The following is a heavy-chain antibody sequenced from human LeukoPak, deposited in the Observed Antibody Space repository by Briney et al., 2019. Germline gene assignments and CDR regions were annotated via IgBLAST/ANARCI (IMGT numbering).Heavy chain of an antibody. D-gene: IGHD6-13*01. V-gene: IGHV4-59*08. CDR3: ARGYSSSWYYFDY. Sequence: SETLSLTCTVSGGSISSYYWSWIRQPPGKGLEWIGYIYYSGSTNYDPSLKSRVTISVDTSKNQFSLKLSSVTAADTAVYYCARGYSSSWYYFDYWGQGTLVTVSS. CDR1: GGSISSYY. CDR2: IYYSGST. J-gene: IGHJ4*02.